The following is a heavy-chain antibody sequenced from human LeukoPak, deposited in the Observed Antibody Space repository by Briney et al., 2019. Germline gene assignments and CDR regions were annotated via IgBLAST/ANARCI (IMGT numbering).Heavy chain of an antibody. Sequence: GGSLRLSCAASGFTFSSYAMSWVRQAPGKGLEWVSAISGSGGSTYYADSVKGRFTISRDNSKNTLYLQMNSLRAEDTAVYYCAKYRIRYFDWLFHYFDYWGQGTLVIVSS. CDR1: GFTFSSYA. CDR2: ISGSGGST. D-gene: IGHD3-9*01. CDR3: AKYRIRYFDWLFHYFDY. V-gene: IGHV3-23*01. J-gene: IGHJ4*02.